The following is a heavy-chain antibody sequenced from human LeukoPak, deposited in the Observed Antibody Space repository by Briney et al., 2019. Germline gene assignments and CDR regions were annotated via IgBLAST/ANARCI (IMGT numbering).Heavy chain of an antibody. D-gene: IGHD6-19*01. CDR2: IYTSGST. V-gene: IGHV4-4*07. J-gene: IGHJ3*02. Sequence: SETLSLTCTVSGGSISSYYWSWIRQPAGKGLEWIGRIYTSGSTNYNPSLKSRVTISIDKSKNQFSLKLSSVTAADTAVYYCARDQWLLRGGDHDAFDIWGRGTMVTVSS. CDR1: GGSISSYY. CDR3: ARDQWLLRGGDHDAFDI.